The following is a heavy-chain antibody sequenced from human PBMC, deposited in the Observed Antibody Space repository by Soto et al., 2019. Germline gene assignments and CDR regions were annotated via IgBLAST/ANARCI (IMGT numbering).Heavy chain of an antibody. Sequence: DVQLVESGGGLVQPGRSLRLSCEASRFTFDEYAMHWVRQPPGKGLEWVSGISWNSGIIAYADAVKGRFTISRDNAKNSLYLKMNSLRAEDTALYYCTKAISGGAYNSPDYWGQGTLVTVSS. CDR2: ISWNSGII. J-gene: IGHJ4*01. D-gene: IGHD3-10*01. CDR1: RFTFDEYA. CDR3: TKAISGGAYNSPDY. V-gene: IGHV3-9*01.